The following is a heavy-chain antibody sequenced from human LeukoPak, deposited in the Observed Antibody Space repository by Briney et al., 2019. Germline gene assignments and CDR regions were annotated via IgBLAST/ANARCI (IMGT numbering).Heavy chain of an antibody. CDR3: ATPPPYDSSGYGY. Sequence: PGGSLRLSCAASGFTFNNAWMSWVRQAPGKGLEWVGRIKSKTDGGTTDYAAPVKGRFTISRDDSKNTLYLQMNSLKTEDTAVCFCATPPPYDSSGYGYWGQGTLVTVSS. D-gene: IGHD3-22*01. CDR1: GFTFNNAW. J-gene: IGHJ4*02. V-gene: IGHV3-15*01. CDR2: IKSKTDGGTT.